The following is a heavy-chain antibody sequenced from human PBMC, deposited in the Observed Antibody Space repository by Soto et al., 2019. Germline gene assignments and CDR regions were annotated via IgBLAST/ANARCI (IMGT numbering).Heavy chain of an antibody. Sequence: QVQLQESGPGLVKPSETLSLTCTVSGGSISSYYWCWIRQPPGKGLEWIGYIYYSGSTNYNPSLKSRVTISVDTSKNQFSLKLSSVTAADTAVYYCARGPRPGSYFDYWGQGTLVTVSS. CDR2: IYYSGST. CDR3: ARGPRPGSYFDY. V-gene: IGHV4-59*01. J-gene: IGHJ4*02. CDR1: GGSISSYY.